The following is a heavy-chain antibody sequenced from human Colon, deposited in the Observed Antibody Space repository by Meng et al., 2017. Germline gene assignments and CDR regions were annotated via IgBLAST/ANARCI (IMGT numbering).Heavy chain of an antibody. J-gene: IGHJ4*02. CDR3: ARGSASGCGALFQYCFDF. CDR2: IYYSGST. Sequence: SETLSLTYTVSGGSISSGGYYWSWIRQHPGKGLEWIGYIYYSGSTYYNPSLRSRLTMSVDTSKNQFSLKLSSVTAADTAVYYCARGSASGCGALFQYCFDFWGQGSLVTVSS. D-gene: IGHD3-10*01. V-gene: IGHV4-31*02. CDR1: GGSISSGGYY.